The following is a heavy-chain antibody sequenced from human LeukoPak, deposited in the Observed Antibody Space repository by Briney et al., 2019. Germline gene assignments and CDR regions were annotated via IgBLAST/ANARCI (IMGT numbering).Heavy chain of an antibody. J-gene: IGHJ4*02. Sequence: PGGSLRLSCAASGFTFSNYWMNWVRQAPGKGLEWVANIKGDGSEKYFVAYVRGRFTISRDNAKNSLYLQMSSLRAEDTAVYYCARSNVWAFDFGGQGTLVTVSS. CDR3: ARSNVWAFDF. V-gene: IGHV3-7*03. CDR2: IKGDGSEK. CDR1: GFTFSNYW. D-gene: IGHD5/OR15-5a*01.